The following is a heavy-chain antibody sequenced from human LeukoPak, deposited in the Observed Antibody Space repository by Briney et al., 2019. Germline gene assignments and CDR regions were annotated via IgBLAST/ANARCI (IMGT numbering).Heavy chain of an antibody. CDR3: ARVSIAAAGTGYYYYMDV. CDR1: GYTFTGYY. Sequence: ASVKVSCKASGYTFTGYYMHWVRQAPGQGLEWMGWINPNSGGTNYAQKFQGRVTMTRDTSISTAYMELSRLRSDDTAVYYCARVSIAAAGTGYYYYMDVWGKGTTVTVSS. D-gene: IGHD6-13*01. V-gene: IGHV1-2*02. J-gene: IGHJ6*03. CDR2: INPNSGGT.